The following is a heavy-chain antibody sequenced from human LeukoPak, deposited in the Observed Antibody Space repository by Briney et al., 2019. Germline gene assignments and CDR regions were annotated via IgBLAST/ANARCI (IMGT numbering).Heavy chain of an antibody. V-gene: IGHV4-59*01. J-gene: IGHJ6*03. CDR2: IYYSGYT. D-gene: IGHD3-16*01. Sequence: KPSETLSLTCSVSDDSITMYYWTSIRQPPGKGLEWIGDIYYSGYTNYNPSLKSRVTISVDTSKNQFSLKLRSVTAADTAVYYCARETSQKGAHYMDVWGKGTTVTISS. CDR1: DDSITMYY. CDR3: ARETSQKGAHYMDV.